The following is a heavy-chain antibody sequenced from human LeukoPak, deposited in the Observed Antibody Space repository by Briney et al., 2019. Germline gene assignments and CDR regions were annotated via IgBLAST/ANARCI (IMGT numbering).Heavy chain of an antibody. D-gene: IGHD5-24*01. CDR3: ARDRGGDGYNDYYFDY. CDR2: LYYSGST. CDR1: GGSISSYY. V-gene: IGHV4-59*01. J-gene: IGHJ4*02. Sequence: SQTLSLTRTVSGGSISSYYWSWIRQPPPKGLESIGYLYYSGSTNYSPSLKSRVTISVDTSKNQFSLKLSSVTAADTAVYYCARDRGGDGYNDYYFDYWGQGTLVTVSS.